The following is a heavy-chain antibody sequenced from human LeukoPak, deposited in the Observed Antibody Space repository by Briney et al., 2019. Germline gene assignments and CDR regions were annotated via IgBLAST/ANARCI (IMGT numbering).Heavy chain of an antibody. V-gene: IGHV1-46*01. J-gene: IGHJ3*02. Sequence: ASVKVSCKASGYTFTSYYMHWVRQAPGQGLEWMGIINPSGGSTSYAQKFQGRVTMTRNTSISTAYMDLSRLRSDDTAVYYCARDGYYGSGSPIRDAFDIWGQGTMVTVSS. D-gene: IGHD3-10*01. CDR2: INPSGGST. CDR3: ARDGYYGSGSPIRDAFDI. CDR1: GYTFTSYY.